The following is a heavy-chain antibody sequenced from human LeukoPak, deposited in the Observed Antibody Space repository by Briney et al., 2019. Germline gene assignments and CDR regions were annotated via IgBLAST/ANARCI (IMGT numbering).Heavy chain of an antibody. J-gene: IGHJ4*02. V-gene: IGHV4-59*08. CDR3: ARVGGNYDFWSGYYQFDY. CDR1: GGSISSYY. Sequence: SETLSLTCTVSGGSISSYYWSWIRQPPGKGLEWIGSIYYSGSTYYNPSLKSRVTISVDTSKNQFSLKLSSVTAADTAVYYCARVGGNYDFWSGYYQFDYWGQGTLVTVSS. D-gene: IGHD3-3*01. CDR2: IYYSGST.